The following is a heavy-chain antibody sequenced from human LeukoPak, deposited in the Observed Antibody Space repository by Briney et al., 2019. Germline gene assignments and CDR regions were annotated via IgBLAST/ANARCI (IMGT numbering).Heavy chain of an antibody. J-gene: IGHJ4*02. Sequence: GGSLRLSCAASGFTFSNFWMDWVRQAPGKGLEWVANIKQDGSERYYVDSVKGRFTISRDNAKNSLYLQMNSLRTEDTAVYYCARSTGPIDYWGQGTLVTVSS. CDR2: IKQDGSER. CDR1: GFTFSNFW. CDR3: ARSTGPIDY. D-gene: IGHD1-1*01. V-gene: IGHV3-7*01.